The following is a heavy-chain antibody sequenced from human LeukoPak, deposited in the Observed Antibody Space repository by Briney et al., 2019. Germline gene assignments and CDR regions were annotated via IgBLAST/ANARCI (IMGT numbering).Heavy chain of an antibody. J-gene: IGHJ4*02. CDR1: GYTFTSYD. Sequence: EASVKVSCKASGYTFTSYDINWVRQATGQGLEWMGWMNPNSGNTGYAQKFQGRVTITRNTSIGTAYMELSSLRSEDTAVYYCARDGDDYTFDYWGQGTLVTVSS. V-gene: IGHV1-8*03. CDR3: ARDGDDYTFDY. D-gene: IGHD4/OR15-4a*01. CDR2: MNPNSGNT.